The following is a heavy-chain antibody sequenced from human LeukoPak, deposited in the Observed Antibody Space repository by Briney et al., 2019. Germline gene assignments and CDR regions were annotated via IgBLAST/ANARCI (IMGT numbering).Heavy chain of an antibody. V-gene: IGHV4-61*01. Sequence: PSETLSLTCTASGGSVSSGSYYWSWIRQPPGKGLEWIGYIYYSGSTKYNPSLKSRVTIPIDTSKNQFSLKLSSVTAADTAMYYCAGVVGGSYSMDVWGQGTTVTVSS. CDR1: GGSVSSGSYY. CDR2: IYYSGST. CDR3: AGVVGGSYSMDV. J-gene: IGHJ6*03. D-gene: IGHD1-26*01.